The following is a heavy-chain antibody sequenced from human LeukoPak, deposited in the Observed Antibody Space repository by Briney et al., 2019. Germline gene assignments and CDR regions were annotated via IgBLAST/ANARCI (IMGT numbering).Heavy chain of an antibody. CDR3: ARSGVVNGQPGPVDAFDI. J-gene: IGHJ3*02. CDR2: IYYSGST. V-gene: IGHV4-59*08. Sequence: PSETLSLTCTVSGGSISSYYWSWIRQPPGKGLEWIGYIYYSGSTNYNPSLKSRVTISVDTSKNQFSLKLSPVTAADTAVYYCARSGVVNGQPGPVDAFDIWGQGTMVTVSS. CDR1: GGSISSYY. D-gene: IGHD3-22*01.